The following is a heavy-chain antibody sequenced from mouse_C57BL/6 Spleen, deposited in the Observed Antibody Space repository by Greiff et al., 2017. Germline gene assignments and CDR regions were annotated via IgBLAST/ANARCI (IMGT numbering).Heavy chain of an antibody. Sequence: VQLQQSGAELVRPGASVTLSCKASGYTFTDYEMHWVKQTPVHGLEWIGAIDPETGGTAYNQKFKGKAILTADKSSSTAYMELRSLTSEDSAVYYCTRVYGNFWFAYWGQGTVVTVSA. CDR2: IDPETGGT. J-gene: IGHJ3*01. CDR3: TRVYGNFWFAY. CDR1: GYTFTDYE. D-gene: IGHD2-10*02. V-gene: IGHV1-15*01.